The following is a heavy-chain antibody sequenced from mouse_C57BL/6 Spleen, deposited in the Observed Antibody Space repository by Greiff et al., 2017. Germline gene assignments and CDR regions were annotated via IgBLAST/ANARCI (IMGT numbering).Heavy chain of an antibody. CDR1: GYAFSSSW. CDR2: IYPGDGDT. Sequence: QVQLKESGPELVKPGASVKISCKASGYAFSSSWLNWVKQRPGKGLEWIGRIYPGDGDTNYNGKFKGKATLTADKSSSTAYMQLSSLTSEDSAVYFCAREDVGDYWGQGTTLTVSS. V-gene: IGHV1-82*01. CDR3: AREDVGDY. J-gene: IGHJ2*01. D-gene: IGHD3-1*01.